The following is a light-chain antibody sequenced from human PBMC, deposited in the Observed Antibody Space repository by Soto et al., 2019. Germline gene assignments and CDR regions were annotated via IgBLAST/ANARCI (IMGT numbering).Light chain of an antibody. CDR1: QCVLYSSNNKNY. CDR3: QQYYTTTYT. J-gene: IGKJ2*01. Sequence: DIVMTQSPDSLAVPLGERATINCKSSQCVLYSSNNKNYLAWYQQEPGKPPKLLIYWASTRESGVPDRFSGSGSETDFTLTISSLQAEDVSVYYCQQYYTTTYTFGQGTKLEIK. V-gene: IGKV4-1*01. CDR2: WAS.